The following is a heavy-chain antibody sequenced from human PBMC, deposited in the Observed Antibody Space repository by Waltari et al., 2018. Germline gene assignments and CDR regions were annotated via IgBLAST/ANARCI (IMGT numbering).Heavy chain of an antibody. CDR3: ASLYSSGRYGS. D-gene: IGHD6-19*01. CDR2: IYHSGST. V-gene: IGHV4-38-2*01. Sequence: QVQLQESGPGLVKPSETLSLTCAVSGYSISSGYYWGWIRQPPGKGLEWIGSIYHSGSTYYNPSLKSRVTISVDTSKNQFSLKLSSVTAADTAGYYCASLYSSGRYGSWGQGTLVTVSS. CDR1: GYSISSGYY. J-gene: IGHJ4*02.